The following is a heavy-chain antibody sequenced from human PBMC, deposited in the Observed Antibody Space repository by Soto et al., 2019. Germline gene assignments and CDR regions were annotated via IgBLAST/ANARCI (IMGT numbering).Heavy chain of an antibody. CDR2: ISPIFGTA. D-gene: IGHD2-2*01. CDR3: ARAYPGDIVVVPAASSYYYYYYGMVV. V-gene: IGHV1-69*13. Sequence: SVKVSCKASGYTFTSYGISWVRQAPGQGLEWMGWISPIFGTANYAQKFQGRVTITADESTSTAYMELSSLRSEDTAVYYCARAYPGDIVVVPAASSYYYYYYGMVVWGQGTTVTVSS. J-gene: IGHJ6*02. CDR1: GYTFTSYG.